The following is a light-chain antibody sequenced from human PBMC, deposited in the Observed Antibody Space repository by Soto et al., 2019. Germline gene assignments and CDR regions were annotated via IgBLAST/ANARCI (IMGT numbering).Light chain of an antibody. V-gene: IGKV3-20*01. CDR2: GAS. J-gene: IGKJ5*01. CDR3: QQYDQWPIT. CDR1: QSVSSSS. Sequence: EIVLTQSPGTLSLSPVERATLSCRASQSVSSSSLAWYQQKPGQAPRLLIFGASSRALGIPDRFSGSGSGTEFSFTVTSLQSEDFAVYYCQQYDQWPITFGQGTRLEIK.